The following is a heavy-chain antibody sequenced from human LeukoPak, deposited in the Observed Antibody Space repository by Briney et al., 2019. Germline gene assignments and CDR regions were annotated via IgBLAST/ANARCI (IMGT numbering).Heavy chain of an antibody. D-gene: IGHD2-2*01. CDR2: IYYSGST. CDR3: ARVQLRNWFDP. Sequence: SETLSLTCTVSGGSISSSSYYWGWIRQPPGKGLEWIGSIYYSGSTYYNPSLKSRVTISVDTSKNQFSLKLSSATAADTAVYYCARVQLRNWFDPWGQGTLDTVSS. V-gene: IGHV4-39*07. CDR1: GGSISSSSYY. J-gene: IGHJ5*02.